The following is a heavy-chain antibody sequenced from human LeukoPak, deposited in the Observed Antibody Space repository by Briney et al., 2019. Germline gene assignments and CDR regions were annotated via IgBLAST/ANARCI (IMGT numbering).Heavy chain of an antibody. V-gene: IGHV4-59*01. CDR3: AREPRSSSGWSRGVDY. CDR1: GGSISSYY. Sequence: PSVAVSLTCTVSGGSISSYYWSWIRQPPGKGLGWIGYIFYSGNTNYNPSLKSRVTILVDTSKNQFTLKLSSVTAADTAVYYCAREPRSSSGWSRGVDYWGQGTLVTVSS. D-gene: IGHD6-19*01. J-gene: IGHJ4*02. CDR2: IFYSGNT.